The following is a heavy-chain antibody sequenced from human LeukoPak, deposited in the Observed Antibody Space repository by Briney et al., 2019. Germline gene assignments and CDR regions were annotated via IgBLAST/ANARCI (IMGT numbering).Heavy chain of an antibody. D-gene: IGHD1-20*01. J-gene: IGHJ4*02. CDR1: GGTFSSYA. CDR2: IIPILGIA. Sequence: GASVKVSCKASGGTFSSYAISWVRQAPGQGLEWMGRIIPILGIASYAQKFQGRVTITADKSTSTAYMELSSLRSEDTAVYYCARDLGGNWNHPVGYWGRGTLVTVSS. V-gene: IGHV1-69*04. CDR3: ARDLGGNWNHPVGY.